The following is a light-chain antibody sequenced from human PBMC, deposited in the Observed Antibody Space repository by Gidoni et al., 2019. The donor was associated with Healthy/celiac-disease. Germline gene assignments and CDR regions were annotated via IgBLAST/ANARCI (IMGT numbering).Light chain of an antibody. CDR1: QSVSSSY. J-gene: IGKJ3*01. Sequence: EIVLTQSPGTLSLSPGDRATLSCRASQSVSSSYLAWYLQKPGQAPRLLIYGASSRATGIPDRFSGSGSGTDFTLTISRLEPEDFAVYYCQQYGSSFTFGPGTKVDIK. CDR3: QQYGSSFT. V-gene: IGKV3-20*01. CDR2: GAS.